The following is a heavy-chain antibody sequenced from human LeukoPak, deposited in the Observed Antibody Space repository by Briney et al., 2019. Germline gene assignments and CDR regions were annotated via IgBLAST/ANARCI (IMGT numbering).Heavy chain of an antibody. Sequence: GGSLRLSCAGSGFYFINSWISWVRQPPGKGLEWVGHIKRESDGETTDYVAPVKGRFTISRDDSKNTVYLQMNSLKTEDTAVYYCTTDGASLYCSGGSCYSHPDNLIDYWGQGTLVTVSS. V-gene: IGHV3-15*01. CDR1: GFYFINSW. CDR3: TTDGASLYCSGGSCYSHPDNLIDY. D-gene: IGHD2-15*01. CDR2: IKRESDGETT. J-gene: IGHJ4*02.